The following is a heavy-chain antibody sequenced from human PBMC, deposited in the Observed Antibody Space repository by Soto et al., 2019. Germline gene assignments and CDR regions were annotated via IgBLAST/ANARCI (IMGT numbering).Heavy chain of an antibody. CDR1: GYTFTGND. J-gene: IGHJ6*03. Sequence: ASVKVSCKASGYTFTGNDILWVRQATGQGLEWLGWMNPVSGHTGYVQKFQGRITMTRDTSISTAYMELSSLRSEDTAVYFCARGRRSPDGPNYYYYYFMDVWGQGTTVTVSS. D-gene: IGHD2-2*01. V-gene: IGHV1-8*01. CDR2: MNPVSGHT. CDR3: ARGRRSPDGPNYYYYYFMDV.